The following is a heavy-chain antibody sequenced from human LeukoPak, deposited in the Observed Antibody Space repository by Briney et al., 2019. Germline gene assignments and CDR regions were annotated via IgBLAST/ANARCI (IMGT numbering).Heavy chain of an antibody. J-gene: IGHJ4*02. CDR3: ASGHNSGWGYFDY. CDR1: GGSISSYQ. D-gene: IGHD6-19*01. Sequence: SETLSLTCTVSGGSISSYQWSWIRQPAGKGLECIGRINTSGTTNYSPSLKSRVTMSVDTSKNQFSLRLSSVTAADTAVYYCASGHNSGWGYFDYWGQGSLVTVSP. CDR2: INTSGTT. V-gene: IGHV4-4*07.